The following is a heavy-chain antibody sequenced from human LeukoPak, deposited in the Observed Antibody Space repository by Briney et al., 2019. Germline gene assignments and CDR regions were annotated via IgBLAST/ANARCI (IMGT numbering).Heavy chain of an antibody. CDR3: AKLIGDCDSDSPGC. D-gene: IGHD2-21*02. Sequence: GGSLRLSCAASGFIFSSYWMSWVRQAPGKGLEWVSTISGSGDSTYYTDSVKGRFTISRDNSKNTLYLQMNSLRAEETAVYYCAKLIGDCDSDSPGCWGQGTLVTVSS. V-gene: IGHV3-23*01. CDR2: ISGSGDST. CDR1: GFIFSSYW. J-gene: IGHJ4*02.